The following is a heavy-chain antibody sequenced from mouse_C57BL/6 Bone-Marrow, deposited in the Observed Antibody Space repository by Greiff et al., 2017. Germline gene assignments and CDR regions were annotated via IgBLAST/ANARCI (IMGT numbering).Heavy chain of an antibody. D-gene: IGHD1-1*01. CDR2: IYPRSGNT. CDR3: ALCDGSSVYWYFDV. V-gene: IGHV1-81*01. Sequence: VQLQESGAELERPGASVKLSCKASGYTFTSYGISWVKQRTGQGLEWIGEIYPRSGNTYYNEKFKGKATLTADKSSSTAYMELRSLTSEDSAVYFCALCDGSSVYWYFDVWGTGTTVTVSS. CDR1: GYTFTSYG. J-gene: IGHJ1*03.